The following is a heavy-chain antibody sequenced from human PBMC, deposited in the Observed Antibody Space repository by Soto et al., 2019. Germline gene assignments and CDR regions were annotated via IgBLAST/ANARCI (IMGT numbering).Heavy chain of an antibody. D-gene: IGHD1-7*01. CDR3: APELRVSYKWFDP. Sequence: EVQLVESGGGLVQPGGSLRLSCAASGFTFSSYEMNWVRQAPGKGLEWVSYISSSGSTIYYADSVKGRFTISRDNAKNSLYLQMNSLRAEDTAVYYCAPELRVSYKWFDPWGQGTLVTVSS. CDR2: ISSSGSTI. CDR1: GFTFSSYE. V-gene: IGHV3-48*03. J-gene: IGHJ5*02.